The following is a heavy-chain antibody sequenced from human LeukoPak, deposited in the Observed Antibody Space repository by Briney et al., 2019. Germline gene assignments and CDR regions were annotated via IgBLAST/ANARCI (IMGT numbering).Heavy chain of an antibody. V-gene: IGHV3-11*01. CDR3: ARRSGIAVAGAFDY. CDR1: GFTFSDYY. D-gene: IGHD6-19*01. Sequence: PGGSLRLSCAASGFTFSDYYMSWIRQAPGKGLEWVSYISTLGSTIYYADSVKGRFTISRDNSKNTLYLQMNSLRAEDTAVYYCARRSGIAVAGAFDYWGQGTLVTVSS. CDR2: ISTLGSTI. J-gene: IGHJ4*02.